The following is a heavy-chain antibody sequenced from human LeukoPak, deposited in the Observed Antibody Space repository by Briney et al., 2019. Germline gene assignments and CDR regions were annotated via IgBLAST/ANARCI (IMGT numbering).Heavy chain of an antibody. V-gene: IGHV4-61*02. Sequence: NTSETLSPTCTVSGGFISSGGYYWSWIRQPAGKGLEWIGRIYTSGSTNYNPSLKSRVTIAVDTSKNQFSLKLSSVTAADTAVYYCARGITEAGDRFDPWGQGTLVTVSS. D-gene: IGHD6-13*01. J-gene: IGHJ5*02. CDR3: ARGITEAGDRFDP. CDR1: GGFISSGGYY. CDR2: IYTSGST.